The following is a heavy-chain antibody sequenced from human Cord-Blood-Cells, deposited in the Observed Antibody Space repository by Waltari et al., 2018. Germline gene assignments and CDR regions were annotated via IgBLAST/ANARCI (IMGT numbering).Heavy chain of an antibody. CDR2: IYTSGST. CDR3: ARAFGEGWFDP. D-gene: IGHD3-16*01. V-gene: IGHV4-61*09. Sequence: QVQLQESGPGLVKPSQTLSLTCTVSGGSISSGSSYWSWIRQPAGKGLEWIGYIYTSGSTNYNPSLKSRVTISVDTSKNQFSLKLSSVTAADTAVYYCARAFGEGWFDPWGQGTLVTVSS. J-gene: IGHJ5*02. CDR1: GGSISSGSSY.